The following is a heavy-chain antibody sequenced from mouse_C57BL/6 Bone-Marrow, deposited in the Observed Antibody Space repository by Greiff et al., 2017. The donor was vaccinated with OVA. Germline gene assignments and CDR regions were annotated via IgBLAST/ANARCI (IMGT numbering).Heavy chain of an antibody. V-gene: IGHV5-12*01. CDR3: ARRDDDWFAY. J-gene: IGHJ3*01. CDR1: GFTFSDYY. CDR2: ISNGGGST. D-gene: IGHD2-14*01. Sequence: DVKLVESGGGLVQPGGSLKLSCAASGFTFSDYYMYWVRQTPEQRLEWVAYISNGGGSTYYPDTVKGRFTISRDNAKNTLYLQMSRLKSEDTAMYYCARRDDDWFAYWGQGTLVTVSA.